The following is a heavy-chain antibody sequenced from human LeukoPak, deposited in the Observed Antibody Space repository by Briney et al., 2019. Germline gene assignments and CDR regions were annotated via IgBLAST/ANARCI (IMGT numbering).Heavy chain of an antibody. CDR1: GFTFSSYW. CDR3: AKDPFMIVARLPFDY. Sequence: PGGSLKLSCAASGFTFSSYWMHWVRQAPGKGLVWVSRINSDGSSTSYADSVKGRFTIPRDNSKNTLYLQMNSLRAEDTAVYYCAKDPFMIVARLPFDYWGQGTLVTVSS. D-gene: IGHD3-22*01. J-gene: IGHJ4*02. CDR2: INSDGSST. V-gene: IGHV3-74*01.